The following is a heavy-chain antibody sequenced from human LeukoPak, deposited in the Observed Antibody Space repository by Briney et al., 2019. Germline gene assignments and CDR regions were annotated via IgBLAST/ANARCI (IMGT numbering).Heavy chain of an antibody. CDR3: ARAYGDYVPYWYFDL. CDR1: GGSISSYY. CDR2: IYYSGST. J-gene: IGHJ2*01. D-gene: IGHD4-17*01. Sequence: PSETLSLTCTVSGGSISSYYWGWIRQPPGKGLEWIGSIYYSGSTYYNPSLKSRVTISVDTSKNQFSLKLSSVTAADTAVYYCARAYGDYVPYWYFDLWGRGTLVTVSS. V-gene: IGHV4-39*07.